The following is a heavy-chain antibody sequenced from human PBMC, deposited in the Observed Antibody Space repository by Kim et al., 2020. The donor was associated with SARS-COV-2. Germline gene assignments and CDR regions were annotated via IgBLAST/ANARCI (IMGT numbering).Heavy chain of an antibody. CDR2: ISGSGGST. CDR3: AKVAYCGGDCYWVGNFQH. V-gene: IGHV3-23*01. Sequence: GGSLRLSCAASGFTFSSYAMSWVRQAPGKGLEWVSAISGSGGSTYYADSVKGRFTISRDNSKNTLYLQMNSLRAEDTAVYYCAKVAYCGGDCYWVGNFQHWGQGTLVTVSS. D-gene: IGHD2-21*02. J-gene: IGHJ1*01. CDR1: GFTFSSYA.